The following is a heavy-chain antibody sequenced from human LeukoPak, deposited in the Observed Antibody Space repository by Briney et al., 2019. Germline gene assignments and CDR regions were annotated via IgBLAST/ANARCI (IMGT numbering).Heavy chain of an antibody. CDR1: GFTFSDYY. Sequence: GGSLRLSCAASGFTFSDYYMSWTRQAPGKGLEWLSYISRSGSSIHYADSVKGRFTISRDNAKNSLDLQMNSLRVEDTAVYYCARDFRDRSMPIEYWGQGTLVSVSS. CDR3: ARDFRDRSMPIEY. J-gene: IGHJ4*02. CDR2: ISRSGSSI. D-gene: IGHD2/OR15-2a*01. V-gene: IGHV3-11*01.